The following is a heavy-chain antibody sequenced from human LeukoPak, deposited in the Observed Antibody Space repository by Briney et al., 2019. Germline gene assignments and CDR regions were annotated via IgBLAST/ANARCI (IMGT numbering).Heavy chain of an antibody. Sequence: PGGSLRLSCAASGFTFSTPAMSWVRQAPGKGLEWVSAITGGGDYTYYADSVKGRFTISRDNSKNTLYLQINSLSSEDTAVYYCARGGSGSYYYYFYYMDVWGRGTAVTVSS. D-gene: IGHD3-10*01. CDR1: GFTFSTPA. J-gene: IGHJ6*03. CDR3: ARGGSGSYYYYFYYMDV. V-gene: IGHV3-23*01. CDR2: ITGGGDYT.